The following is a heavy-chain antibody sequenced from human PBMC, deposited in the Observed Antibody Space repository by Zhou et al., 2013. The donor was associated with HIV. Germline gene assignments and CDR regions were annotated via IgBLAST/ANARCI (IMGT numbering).Heavy chain of an antibody. V-gene: IGHV1-8*01. CDR3: ARDPGVVAATPFYYYGMDV. J-gene: IGHJ6*02. CDR2: MNPNSGNT. D-gene: IGHD2-15*01. CDR1: GYTFTSYD. Sequence: QVHLVQSGAEVKKPGASVKVSCQASGYTFTSYDINWVRQATGQGLEWMGWMNPNSGNTGYAQKFQGRVTMTTDTSTSTAYMELRSLRSDDTAVYYCARDPGVVAATPFYYYGMDVWGQGTTVTVSS.